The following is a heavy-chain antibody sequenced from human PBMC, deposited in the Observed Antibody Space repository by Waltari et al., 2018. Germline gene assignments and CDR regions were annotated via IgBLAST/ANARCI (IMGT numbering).Heavy chain of an antibody. CDR1: GGSFSGYY. CDR2: SNHSGST. J-gene: IGHJ4*02. D-gene: IGHD3-10*01. Sequence: QVQLQQWGAGLLKPSETLSLTCAVYGGSFSGYYWSWIRQPPGKGLEWIGESNHSGSTNYNPSLKSRVTISVDTSKNQFSLKLSSVTAADTAVYYCARGILWFGEFHKYYFDYWGQGTLVTVSS. CDR3: ARGILWFGEFHKYYFDY. V-gene: IGHV4-34*01.